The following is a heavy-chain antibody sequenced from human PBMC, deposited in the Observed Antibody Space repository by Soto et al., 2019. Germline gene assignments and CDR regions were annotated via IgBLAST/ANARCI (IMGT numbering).Heavy chain of an antibody. CDR3: AKDSDSSGSLSFDY. Sequence: PGGSLRLSCAGSGFTFSGYWMHWVRQAPGKGPVWVSRLNPNGTFTTNADSVKGRFTISRDNAKNTVYLQMNSLRAEDTAVYYCAKDSDSSGSLSFDYWGQGTLVTVSS. CDR2: LNPNGTFT. CDR1: GFTFSGYW. D-gene: IGHD3-22*01. J-gene: IGHJ4*02. V-gene: IGHV3-74*01.